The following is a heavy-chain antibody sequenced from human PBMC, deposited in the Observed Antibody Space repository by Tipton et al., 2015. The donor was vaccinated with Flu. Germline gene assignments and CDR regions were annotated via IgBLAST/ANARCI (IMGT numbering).Heavy chain of an antibody. D-gene: IGHD3/OR15-3a*01. Sequence: QSGAEVKKPGASVKISCKASGYIFTDYYIHWVRQAPGQGPEWVGGIVPIFGTATYAQKFQGRVTITADKSTSTAYMELRSLKFEDTAVYYCARDRGLSTGGDLDFYYMDVWGTGTTVTVSS. CDR1: GYIFTDYY. V-gene: IGHV1-69*06. J-gene: IGHJ6*03. CDR3: ARDRGLSTGGDLDFYYMDV. CDR2: IVPIFGTA.